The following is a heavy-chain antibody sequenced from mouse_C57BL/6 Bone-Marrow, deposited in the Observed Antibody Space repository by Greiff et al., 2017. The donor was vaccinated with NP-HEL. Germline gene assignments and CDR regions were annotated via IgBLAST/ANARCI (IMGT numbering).Heavy chain of an antibody. Sequence: EVKLMESGPVLVKPGASVKMSCKASGYTFTDYYMNWVKQSHGKSLEWIGVINPYNGGTSYNQKFKGKATLTVDKSSSTAYMELNSLTSEDSAVYYCARRALYYYAMDYWGQGTSVTVSS. V-gene: IGHV1-19*01. D-gene: IGHD3-3*01. CDR1: GYTFTDYY. CDR2: INPYNGGT. CDR3: ARRALYYYAMDY. J-gene: IGHJ4*01.